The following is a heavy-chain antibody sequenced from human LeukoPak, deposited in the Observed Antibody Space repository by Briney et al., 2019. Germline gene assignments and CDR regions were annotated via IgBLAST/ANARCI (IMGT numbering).Heavy chain of an antibody. Sequence: GGSLRLSCSASGFTFINFPMHWVRQAPGKGLEYVSGLTSSGDTTYYADSVKGRFTISRDNSKNTLSLQMSSLRVEDTAIYYCVRDADCDGTYCYHYWGQGTLVTVSS. CDR1: GFTFINFP. V-gene: IGHV3-64D*06. J-gene: IGHJ4*02. D-gene: IGHD2-21*01. CDR2: LTSSGDTT. CDR3: VRDADCDGTYCYHY.